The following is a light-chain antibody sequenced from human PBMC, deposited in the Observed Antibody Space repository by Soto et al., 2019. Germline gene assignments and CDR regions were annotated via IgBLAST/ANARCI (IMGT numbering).Light chain of an antibody. J-gene: IGKJ1*01. CDR1: QYINTR. CDR3: HQRQSWPRT. V-gene: IGKV3-11*01. CDR2: QTS. Sequence: EIVLTQSPATLSSFPGDRVTLSCRASQYINTRLAWYQHRPGQPPRLLIYQTSIRAAGIPARFSASGSGTDFTLTISDVQPEDFALYYCHQRQSWPRTFGQGTKVDIK.